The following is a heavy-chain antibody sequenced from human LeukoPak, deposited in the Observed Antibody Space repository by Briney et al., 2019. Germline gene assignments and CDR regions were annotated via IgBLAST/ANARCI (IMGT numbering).Heavy chain of an antibody. Sequence: SQTLSPTCAISGDSVSCNSAAWNWLRQSPSRGLEWLGRTYYRSKWYNDYAVSVKSPININPDTSKNQFCLQLNSVTPEDTAVYYCARAKIAAAGTMVDYWGQGTLVTVSS. V-gene: IGHV6-1*01. CDR3: ARAKIAAAGTMVDY. CDR2: TYYRSKWYN. D-gene: IGHD6-13*01. CDR1: GDSVSCNSAA. J-gene: IGHJ4*02.